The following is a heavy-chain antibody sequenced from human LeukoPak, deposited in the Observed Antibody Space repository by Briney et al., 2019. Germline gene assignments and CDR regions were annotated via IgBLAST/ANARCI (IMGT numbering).Heavy chain of an antibody. D-gene: IGHD3-9*01. Sequence: PGESLRLSCAASGFTFSSHDMHWVRQAPGKGLEWVAAISYDGSKQLYADSVKGRFTISRDNSKNALNLKMNSLRDEDTAVYYCAKDGARYLLTYYFEYWGQGTLVTVSS. CDR1: GFTFSSHD. V-gene: IGHV3-30*18. CDR3: AKDGARYLLTYYFEY. CDR2: ISYDGSKQ. J-gene: IGHJ4*02.